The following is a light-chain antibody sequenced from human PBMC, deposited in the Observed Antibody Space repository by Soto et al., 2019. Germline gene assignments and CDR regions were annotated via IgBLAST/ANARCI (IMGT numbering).Light chain of an antibody. V-gene: IGKV3-11*01. Sequence: EIVLTQSPATLSLSPGERATLSCRASQSVSSYLAWYQQKPGQAPRLLIYDASNRATGIPGRFSGSGSGTDFTLTISSLEPEDFAVYYCQQRSNWPATFGQGTKVEIK. J-gene: IGKJ1*01. CDR3: QQRSNWPAT. CDR2: DAS. CDR1: QSVSSY.